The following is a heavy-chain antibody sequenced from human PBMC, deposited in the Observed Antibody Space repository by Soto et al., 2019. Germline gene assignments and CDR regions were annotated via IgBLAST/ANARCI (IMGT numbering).Heavy chain of an antibody. J-gene: IGHJ3*02. CDR1: GFTFSSYA. Sequence: GGSLRLSCAASGFTFSSYAMSWVRQAPGKGLEWVSAISGSGGSTYYADSVKGRFTISRDNSKNTLYLQMNGLRAEDTAVYYCASPGGRFLEWLSPGNDAFDIWGQGTMVTVS. D-gene: IGHD3-3*01. CDR2: ISGSGGST. CDR3: ASPGGRFLEWLSPGNDAFDI. V-gene: IGHV3-23*01.